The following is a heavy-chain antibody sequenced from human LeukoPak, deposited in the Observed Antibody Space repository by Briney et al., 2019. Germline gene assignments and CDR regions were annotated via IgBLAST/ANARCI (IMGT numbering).Heavy chain of an antibody. CDR1: GYTFTSYG. V-gene: IGHV1-18*01. CDR3: AREDYCSGGSCYSPGDDAFDI. CDR2: ISAYNGNT. D-gene: IGHD2-15*01. J-gene: IGHJ3*02. Sequence: ASVKVSCRASGYTFTSYGITWVRQAPGQGLEWMGWISAYNGNTNYAQKLQGRVTMTTDTSTSTAYMELRSLRSDDTAVYYCAREDYCSGGSCYSPGDDAFDIWGQGTMVTVSS.